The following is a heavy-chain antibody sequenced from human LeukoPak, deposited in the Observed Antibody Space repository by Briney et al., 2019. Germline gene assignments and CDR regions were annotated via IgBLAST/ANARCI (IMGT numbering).Heavy chain of an antibody. J-gene: IGHJ4*02. Sequence: GGSLRLSCAASGFTFSSYGMHWVRQAPGKGLEWGAFIRYDGSNKYYADSVKGRFTISRDNSKNTLYLQMNSLRAEDTAVYYCAKDLAPYSSAPDYWGQGTLVTVSS. D-gene: IGHD6-25*01. CDR1: GFTFSSYG. CDR3: AKDLAPYSSAPDY. CDR2: IRYDGSNK. V-gene: IGHV3-30*02.